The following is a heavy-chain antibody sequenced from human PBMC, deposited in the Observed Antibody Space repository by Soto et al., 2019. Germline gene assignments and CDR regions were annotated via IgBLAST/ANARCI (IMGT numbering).Heavy chain of an antibody. CDR2: IIPIFGTA. CDR1: GGTFSSYA. V-gene: IGHV1-69*13. D-gene: IGHD6-13*01. J-gene: IGHJ4*02. CDR3: ATAAAGPSEFDY. Sequence: ASVKVSCKASGGTFSSYAISWVRQAPGQGLEWMGGIIPIFGTANYAQKFQGRVTVTADESTSTAYMELSSLRSEDTAVYYCATAAAGPSEFDYWGQGTLVTVSS.